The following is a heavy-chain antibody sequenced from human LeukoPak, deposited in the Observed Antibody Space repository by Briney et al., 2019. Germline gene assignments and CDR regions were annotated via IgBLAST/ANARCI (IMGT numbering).Heavy chain of an antibody. D-gene: IGHD1-14*01. V-gene: IGHV1-2*02. CDR1: GYTFTGYY. Sequence: ASVKVSCKASGYTFTGYYMHWVRQAPGQGLEWMGWINPNSGGTNYAQKFQGRVSMTRNTSITTAYLELSNLRSEDTAVYYCARVTRYYYGMDVWGQGTTVTVSS. CDR2: INPNSGGT. J-gene: IGHJ6*02. CDR3: ARVTRYYYGMDV.